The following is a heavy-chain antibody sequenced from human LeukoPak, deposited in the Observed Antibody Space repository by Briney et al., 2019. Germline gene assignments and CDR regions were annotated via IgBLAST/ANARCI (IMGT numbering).Heavy chain of an antibody. D-gene: IGHD6-25*01. CDR3: ARVRGHRSGEVDY. CDR2: LYYSGST. Sequence: SETLSLTCTVSGGSISSSSYYWGWIRQPPGKGLEWIGSLYYSGSTYYNPSLKSRVTISVDTSKNQFSLKLSSVTAADTAVYYCARVRGHRSGEVDYWGQGTLVTVSS. J-gene: IGHJ4*02. CDR1: GGSISSSSYY. V-gene: IGHV4-39*07.